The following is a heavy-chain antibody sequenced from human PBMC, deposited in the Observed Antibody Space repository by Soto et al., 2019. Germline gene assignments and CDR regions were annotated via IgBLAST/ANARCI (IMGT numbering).Heavy chain of an antibody. D-gene: IGHD4-17*01. J-gene: IGHJ4*02. V-gene: IGHV1-18*01. CDR3: ATSTVTTGDFDY. CDR2: ISAYNGNT. Sequence: ASVKVSGRASVYTFTTYGISWVRQAPGQGLEWMGWISAYNGNTNYAQKLQGRVTMTTDTSTSTAYMELRSLRSDDTAVYYCATSTVTTGDFDYWGQGTLVTVSS. CDR1: VYTFTTYG.